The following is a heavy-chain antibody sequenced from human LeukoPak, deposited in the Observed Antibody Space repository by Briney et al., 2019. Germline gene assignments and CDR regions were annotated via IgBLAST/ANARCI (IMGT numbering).Heavy chain of an antibody. CDR1: GFTFSTFT. J-gene: IGHJ4*02. CDR3: ARSASSDY. Sequence: GGSLRLSCAASGFTFSTFTMNWVRQAPGKGLEWVSSIISTGATIYYADSVKGRFTISRDNAKNSLFLQMNSLRDEDTAVYYCARSASSDYWGQGTLVTVSS. V-gene: IGHV3-48*02. D-gene: IGHD1-26*01. CDR2: IISTGATI.